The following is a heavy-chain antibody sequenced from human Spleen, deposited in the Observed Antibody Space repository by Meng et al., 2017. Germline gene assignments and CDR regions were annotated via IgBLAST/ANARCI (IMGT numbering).Heavy chain of an antibody. CDR3: ERGAVVASTHTIDF. J-gene: IGHJ4*02. V-gene: IGHV4-59*01. CDR2: IYYSGST. D-gene: IGHD2-15*01. Sequence: SETLSLTCTASGGSISSYYWSWIRQPPGKGLEWIGYIYYSGSTNYNPSLMRRVSISIDTSRSQFYLNLTTVTDAATDVYYCERGAVVASTHTIDFWGRGTLVTVSS. CDR1: GGSISSYY.